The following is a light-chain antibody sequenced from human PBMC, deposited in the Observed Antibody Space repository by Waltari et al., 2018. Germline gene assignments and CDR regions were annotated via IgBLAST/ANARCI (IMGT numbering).Light chain of an antibody. V-gene: IGKV3-20*01. CDR1: QSVSRA. CDR2: GAS. Sequence: EIVLTQSPGTLSLSLGERAILSCRASQSVSRALAWYQQKPGQAPRLLIYGASTRATGIPDRFSGSGSGTDFSLTISRLKPDDFAVYYCQHYLRLPVTFGQGTTVEI. CDR3: QHYLRLPVT. J-gene: IGKJ1*01.